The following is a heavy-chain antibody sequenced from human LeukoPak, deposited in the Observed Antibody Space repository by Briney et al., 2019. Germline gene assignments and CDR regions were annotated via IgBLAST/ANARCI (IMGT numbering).Heavy chain of an antibody. J-gene: IGHJ5*02. V-gene: IGHV4-31*03. D-gene: IGHD3-22*01. Sequence: SETLSLTCTVSGGSISSGGYYWSWIRQHPGKGLEWIGYIYYSGSTYYNPPLKSRVTISVDASKNQFSLKLSSVTAADTAVYYCARGSPQGTYYYDSSGYHQDNWFDPWGQGTLVTVSS. CDR2: IYYSGST. CDR1: GGSISSGGYY. CDR3: ARGSPQGTYYYDSSGYHQDNWFDP.